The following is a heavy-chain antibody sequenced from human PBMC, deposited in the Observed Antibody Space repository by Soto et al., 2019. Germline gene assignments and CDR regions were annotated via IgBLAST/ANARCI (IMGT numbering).Heavy chain of an antibody. CDR1: GYTFTSYG. CDR2: ISAYNGNT. J-gene: IGHJ4*02. CDR3: ARILFKGSRWYYFDY. V-gene: IGHV1-18*01. Sequence: QVQLVQSGAEVKKPGASVKVSCKASGYTFTSYGISWVRQAPGQGLEWMGWISAYNGNTHYAQKLQGRVTMTTDTSTSTAYMELRSLRSDDTAVYYCARILFKGSRWYYFDYWGQGTLVTFSS. D-gene: IGHD3-10*01.